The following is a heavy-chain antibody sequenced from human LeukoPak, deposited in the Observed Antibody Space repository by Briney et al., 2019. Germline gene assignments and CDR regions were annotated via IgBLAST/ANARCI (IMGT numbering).Heavy chain of an antibody. V-gene: IGHV3-7*01. CDR3: ARVQYPHEEDTSYYDFWSGQRDYYYYYYMDV. D-gene: IGHD3-3*01. J-gene: IGHJ6*03. CDR1: GFTFSNYW. CDR2: IKQDGSEK. Sequence: PGGSLRLSCAASGFTFSNYWMSWVRQAPGKGLEWVANIKQDGSEKYYVDSVKGRFTISRDNAKNSLYLQMNSLRAEDTAVYYCARVQYPHEEDTSYYDFWSGQRDYYYYYYMDVWGKGTTVTVSS.